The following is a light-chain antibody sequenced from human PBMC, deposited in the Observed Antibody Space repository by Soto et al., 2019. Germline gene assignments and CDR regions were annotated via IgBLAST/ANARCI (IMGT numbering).Light chain of an antibody. J-gene: IGKJ3*01. CDR1: QSISNY. CDR3: QQTYSTPIFT. Sequence: DIQMTQSPSSLSASVGDRVTITCRASQSISNYLNWYQHKVGKAPKLLISAASTLQSGVPSRFSGSGSGTDFTLTIRSLQPEDFAPYFCQQTYSTPIFTFGPGTKVDIK. V-gene: IGKV1-39*01. CDR2: AAS.